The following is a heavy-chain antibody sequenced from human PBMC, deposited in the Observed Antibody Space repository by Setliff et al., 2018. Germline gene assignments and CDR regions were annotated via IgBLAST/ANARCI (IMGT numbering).Heavy chain of an antibody. Sequence: PSETLSLTCTVSNGSISSGNYFWGWIRQPPGKGLEWMGSIFYTGSTYYSPSLKSRVTMSIDTSKNQFSLNLNSVTAADTAVYYCARQPYSTTYYYYYYYMDVWGKGTMGT. J-gene: IGHJ6*03. V-gene: IGHV4-39*01. CDR1: NGSISSGNYF. CDR2: IFYTGST. CDR3: ARQPYSTTYYYYYYYMDV. D-gene: IGHD6-13*01.